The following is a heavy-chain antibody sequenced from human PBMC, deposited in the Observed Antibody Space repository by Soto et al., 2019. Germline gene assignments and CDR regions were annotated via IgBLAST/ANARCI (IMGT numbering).Heavy chain of an antibody. CDR3: AGDRVYCSGGSCSGMDV. CDR1: GYTFTNYA. D-gene: IGHD2-15*01. J-gene: IGHJ6*02. Sequence: ASVKVSCKASGYTFTNYAIHWVRQAPGQRLEWMGWINAGNGNTKYSQKFQGRVTITRDASASTAYMELSSLRSEDTAVYYCAGDRVYCSGGSCSGMDVWGQGTTVTAP. V-gene: IGHV1-3*01. CDR2: INAGNGNT.